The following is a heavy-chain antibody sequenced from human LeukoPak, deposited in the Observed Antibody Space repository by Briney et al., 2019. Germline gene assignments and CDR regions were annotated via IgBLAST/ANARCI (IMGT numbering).Heavy chain of an antibody. Sequence: ASVKVSCKAFGYTFTSNYMHWVRQAPGQGPEWMGVISPSGGSTTYAQKFQGRVTLTRDMSTSTDYLELSSLRSEDTAVYYCARDGDHSSSSLSWFDPWGQGTLVTVSS. CDR1: GYTFTSNY. J-gene: IGHJ5*02. CDR3: ARDGDHSSSSLSWFDP. D-gene: IGHD6-6*01. V-gene: IGHV1-46*01. CDR2: ISPSGGST.